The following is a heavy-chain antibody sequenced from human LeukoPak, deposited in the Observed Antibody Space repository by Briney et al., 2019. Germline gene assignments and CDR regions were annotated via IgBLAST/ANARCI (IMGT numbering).Heavy chain of an antibody. Sequence: GGSLRLSCAASGFTFNNHDMHWVRQAPGKGLVWVSRINTDGSITNYADSVKGRFTISRDNSKNTLHLQMNSLRAEDTAVYYCAKGASGWLSEYFPHWGQGTLVTVSS. CDR2: INTDGSIT. J-gene: IGHJ1*01. D-gene: IGHD6-19*01. V-gene: IGHV3-74*01. CDR3: AKGASGWLSEYFPH. CDR1: GFTFNNHD.